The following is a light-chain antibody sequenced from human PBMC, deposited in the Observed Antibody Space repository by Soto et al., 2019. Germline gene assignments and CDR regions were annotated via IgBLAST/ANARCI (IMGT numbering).Light chain of an antibody. CDR2: DVS. V-gene: IGLV2-14*01. Sequence: QSVLRPPASVSGSPGQSITISYTGTSSDVGGYNYVSWYQQHSGKAPKLMIYDVSNRPSGVSNRFSGSKSGNTASLTISGLQAEDEADYYCGSYASSSTLYVFGTGTKVTVL. J-gene: IGLJ1*01. CDR1: SSDVGGYNY. CDR3: GSYASSSTLYV.